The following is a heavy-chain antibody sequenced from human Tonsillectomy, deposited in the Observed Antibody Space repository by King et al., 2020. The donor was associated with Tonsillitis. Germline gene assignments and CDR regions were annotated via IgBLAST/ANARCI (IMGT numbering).Heavy chain of an antibody. CDR3: ASLAYYYNMDV. Sequence: VQLVESGGDLVKPGESLRLSCAASGLTFIHGWMSWVRQAPGKGLEWVANIKQDGSEKYYVDSVKGRFTISRDNAKNSLYLQMNSLRAEDTAVYYCASLAYYYNMDVWGQGTTVTVSS. CDR2: IKQDGSEK. V-gene: IGHV3-7*01. J-gene: IGHJ6*02. CDR1: GLTFIHGW.